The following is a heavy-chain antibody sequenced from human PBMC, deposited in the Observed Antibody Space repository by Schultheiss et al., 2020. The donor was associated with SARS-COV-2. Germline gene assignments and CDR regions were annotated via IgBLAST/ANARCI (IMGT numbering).Heavy chain of an antibody. CDR2: IPYDGSDK. J-gene: IGHJ6*02. CDR3: ARTSIAAHYYYYGMDV. D-gene: IGHD6-6*01. V-gene: IGHV3-30*07. Sequence: GGSLRLSCAASGFTFSSYAMHWVRQAPGKGLEWVAVIPYDGSDKIYADSVKGRFTISRDNSKNTLYLQMNSLRAEDTAVYYCARTSIAAHYYYYGMDVWGQGTTVTVSS. CDR1: GFTFSSYA.